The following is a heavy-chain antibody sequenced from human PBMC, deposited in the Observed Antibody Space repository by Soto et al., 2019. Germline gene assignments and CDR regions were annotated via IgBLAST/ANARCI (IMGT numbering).Heavy chain of an antibody. CDR1: GGSFSGYY. CDR2: INHSGST. Sequence: AETLSLTCALYGGSFSGYYWIWIRQPPGKGLEWIGEINHSGSTNYNPSLKSRVTISVDTSKNQFSLKLSSVTAADTAVYYCGRGFAGNVDIVVVPAAIRGWFDPWGQGTLVTVSS. D-gene: IGHD2-2*02. CDR3: GRGFAGNVDIVVVPAAIRGWFDP. V-gene: IGHV4-34*01. J-gene: IGHJ5*02.